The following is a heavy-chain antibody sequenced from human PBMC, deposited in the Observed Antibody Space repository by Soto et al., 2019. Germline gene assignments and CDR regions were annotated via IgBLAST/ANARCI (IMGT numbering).Heavy chain of an antibody. Sequence: PGGSLRLSCAASGFIFSDYEINWVRQAPGKGLEWVSYTSGSGLTIYYADSVKGRFTISRDNAKNSLYLQMNSLGVEDTAVYYCARGPYRNTYNWFDSWGQGTLVT. CDR2: TSGSGLTI. V-gene: IGHV3-48*03. CDR3: ARGPYRNTYNWFDS. J-gene: IGHJ5*02. D-gene: IGHD5-12*01. CDR1: GFIFSDYE.